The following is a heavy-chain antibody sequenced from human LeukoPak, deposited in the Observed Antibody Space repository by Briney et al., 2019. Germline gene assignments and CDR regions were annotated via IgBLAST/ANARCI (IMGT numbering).Heavy chain of an antibody. Sequence: ASVKVSCKASGYTFTSYYMHWVRQAPGQGLEWMGWISAYNGNTNYAQKLQGRVTMTTDTSTSTAYMELRSLRSDDTAVYYCASVLTTDFQAAFDIWGQGTMVTVSS. CDR3: ASVLTTDFQAAFDI. D-gene: IGHD4-17*01. CDR2: ISAYNGNT. J-gene: IGHJ3*02. V-gene: IGHV1-18*04. CDR1: GYTFTSYY.